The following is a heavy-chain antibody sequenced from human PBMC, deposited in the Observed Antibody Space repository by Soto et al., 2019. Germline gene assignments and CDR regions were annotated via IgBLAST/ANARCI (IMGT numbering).Heavy chain of an antibody. CDR1: GLPFRNAW. CDR2: IKSKTDVGTT. V-gene: IGHV3-15*01. J-gene: IGHJ3*01. CDR3: TTRRQWLVQYAFDV. Sequence: VQLVESGGGLVKPGGSFSLSCEAPGLPFRNAWMGWAGKAQGKGLGWVGGIKSKTDVGTTDYAAPVKGRFTISRDDSKNTLYLQMNSLKTEDTAVYYCTTRRQWLVQYAFDVWGQGTMVTVSS. D-gene: IGHD6-19*01.